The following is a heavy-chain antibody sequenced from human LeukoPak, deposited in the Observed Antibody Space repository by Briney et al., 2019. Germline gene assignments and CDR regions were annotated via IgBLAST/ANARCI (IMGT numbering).Heavy chain of an antibody. D-gene: IGHD4-23*01. CDR3: ARSTVVTHYYYYYMDV. V-gene: IGHV4-61*02. CDR1: GGSISSGSYY. J-gene: IGHJ6*03. CDR2: IYTSGST. Sequence: ASQTLSLTCTVSGGSISSGSYYWSWIRQPAGKGLEWIGRIYTSGSTNYNPSLKSRVTISVDTSKNQFSLKLSSMTAADTAVYYCARSTVVTHYYYYYMDVWGKGTTVTVSS.